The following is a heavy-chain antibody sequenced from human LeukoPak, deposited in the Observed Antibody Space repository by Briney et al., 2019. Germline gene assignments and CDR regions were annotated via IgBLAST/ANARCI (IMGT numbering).Heavy chain of an antibody. CDR3: ARTYSGSYYRLFDY. Sequence: SETLSLTCTVSGGSISSSSYYWGWIRQPPGKGLGWIGSIYYSGSTYYNPSLKSRVTISVDTSKNQFSLRLSSVTAADTAVYYCARTYSGSYYRLFDYWGQGTLVTVSS. CDR2: IYYSGST. V-gene: IGHV4-39*07. CDR1: GGSISSSSYY. J-gene: IGHJ4*02. D-gene: IGHD1-26*01.